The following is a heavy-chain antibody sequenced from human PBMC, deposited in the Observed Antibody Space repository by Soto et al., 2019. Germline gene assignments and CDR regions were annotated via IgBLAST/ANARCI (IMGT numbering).Heavy chain of an antibody. Sequence: GASVKVSCKASGYTFTGYYMHWVRQAPGQGLEWMGWINPNSGGTNYAQKFQGWVTMTRDTPISTAYMELSRLRSDDTVVYYCARSLGVTPRDAFDIWGQGTMVTVSS. V-gene: IGHV1-2*04. D-gene: IGHD2-21*02. CDR1: GYTFTGYY. J-gene: IGHJ3*02. CDR3: ARSLGVTPRDAFDI. CDR2: INPNSGGT.